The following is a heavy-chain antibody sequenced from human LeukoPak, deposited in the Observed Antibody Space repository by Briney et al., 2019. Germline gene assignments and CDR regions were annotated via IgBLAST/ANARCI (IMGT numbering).Heavy chain of an antibody. D-gene: IGHD4-17*01. CDR3: ARDLGGIYGVKYYYGMDV. CDR2: ISSSGDT. J-gene: IGHJ6*02. CDR1: GFTFSNYA. Sequence: GGSLRLSCAASGFTFSNYAMSWVRQAPGKGLEWVSAISSSGDTYYAGSVKGRFTISRDNSKNTLYLQMNSLRAEDTAVYYCARDLGGIYGVKYYYGMDVWGQGTTVTVSS. V-gene: IGHV3-23*01.